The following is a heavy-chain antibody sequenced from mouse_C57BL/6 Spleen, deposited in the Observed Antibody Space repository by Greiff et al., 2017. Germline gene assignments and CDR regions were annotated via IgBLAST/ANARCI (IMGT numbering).Heavy chain of an antibody. D-gene: IGHD4-1*01. Sequence: QVQLQQSGAELVKPGASVKMSCKASGYTFTSYWITWVKQRPGQGLEWIGDIYPGSGSTNYNEKFKSKATLTVDTSSSTAYMQLSSLTSEDSAVYYCARDSNWDFYFAMDCWGQGTSVTFAS. V-gene: IGHV1-55*01. CDR1: GYTFTSYW. J-gene: IGHJ4*01. CDR3: ARDSNWDFYFAMDC. CDR2: IYPGSGST.